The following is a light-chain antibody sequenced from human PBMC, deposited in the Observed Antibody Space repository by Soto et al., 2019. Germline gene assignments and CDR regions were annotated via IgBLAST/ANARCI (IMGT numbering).Light chain of an antibody. J-gene: IGKJ1*01. CDR3: QQYYSTPLT. Sequence: EIIMTQSPATLSVSPGERASLSCRASQSVGSNLAWFQQKPGQPPKLLIYWASTRESGVPDRFSGSGSGTDFTLTISSLQAEDVAVYYCQQYYSTPLTFGQGTKVDIK. CDR2: WAS. CDR1: QSVGSN. V-gene: IGKV4-1*01.